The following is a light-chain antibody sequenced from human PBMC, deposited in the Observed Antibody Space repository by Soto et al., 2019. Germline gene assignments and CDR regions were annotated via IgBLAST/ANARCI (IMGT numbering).Light chain of an antibody. Sequence: DIQMTQSPSSLPASVGDTVTITCRASQNIRDYLNWYQQRPGKAPNLLIYAGSTLRGGVTSRFSGSGSGTDFTLTITGLQPEDSVTYYCQQSHSTPYTLGQGTRLDNK. CDR2: AGS. V-gene: IGKV1-39*01. CDR1: QNIRDY. J-gene: IGKJ2*01. CDR3: QQSHSTPYT.